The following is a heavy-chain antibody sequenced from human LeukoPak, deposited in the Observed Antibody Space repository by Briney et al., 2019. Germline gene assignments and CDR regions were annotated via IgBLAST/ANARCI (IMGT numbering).Heavy chain of an antibody. V-gene: IGHV1-69*05. CDR2: IIPIFGTA. Sequence: SVKVSCKDSGGTFSSYAISWVRQAPGQGLEWMGRIIPIFGTANYAQKFQGRVTITTDESTSTAYMELSSLRSEDTAVYYCAITYYYDSSGYYYSSWGQGTLVTVSS. CDR3: AITYYYDSSGYYYSS. CDR1: GGTFSSYA. J-gene: IGHJ4*02. D-gene: IGHD3-22*01.